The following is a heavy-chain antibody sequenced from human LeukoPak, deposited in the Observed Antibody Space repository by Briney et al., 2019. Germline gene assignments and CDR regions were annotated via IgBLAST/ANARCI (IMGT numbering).Heavy chain of an antibody. V-gene: IGHV3-48*03. CDR1: GFTFNDYE. D-gene: IGHD6-19*01. J-gene: IGHJ4*02. CDR2: ISSSGSIT. Sequence: GGSLRLSCAASGFTFNDYEMTWVRQAPGKGLEWISYISSSGSITSHADSVKGRFTISRDNAKNSLYLQMNSLRAEDTAIYYCARDPYSSGWYADYWGQGTLVTVSS. CDR3: ARDPYSSGWYADY.